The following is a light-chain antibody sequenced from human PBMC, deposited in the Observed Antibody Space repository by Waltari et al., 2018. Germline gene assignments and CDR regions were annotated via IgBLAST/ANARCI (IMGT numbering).Light chain of an antibody. CDR2: GDS. J-gene: IGKJ4*01. Sequence: EIVLTQSPATLPLSPGERSTLSCRASQSVVNYLAWYQQKPGQPPRLLIYGDSNRATGIPARFSGSGSGTDFILTISSLEPEDFAVYYCQQRSGWPPRLTFGGGTKVEIK. V-gene: IGKV3-11*01. CDR3: QQRSGWPPRLT. CDR1: QSVVNY.